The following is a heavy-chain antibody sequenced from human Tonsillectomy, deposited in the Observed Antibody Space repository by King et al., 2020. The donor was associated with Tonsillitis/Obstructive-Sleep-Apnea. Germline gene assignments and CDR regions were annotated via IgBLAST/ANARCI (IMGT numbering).Heavy chain of an antibody. CDR2: IKPDGREN. D-gene: IGHD1-26*01. J-gene: IGHJ3*02. CDR1: GFSFSSHW. V-gene: IGHV3-7*02. Sequence: EPQLVQSGGGLVQPGGSLRLSCAGSGFSFSSHWMSWVRQAPGKGLEWVANIKPDGRENYHVDSVRGRFTISRDNAKNSLYLQMNSLKGGDTAIYYCASQGRWPDAFDIWGQGTMVTVSS. CDR3: ASQGRWPDAFDI.